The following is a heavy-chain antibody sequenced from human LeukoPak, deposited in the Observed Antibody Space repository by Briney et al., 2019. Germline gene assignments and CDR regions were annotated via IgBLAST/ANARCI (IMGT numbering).Heavy chain of an antibody. D-gene: IGHD6-13*01. CDR1: GFTFRSYG. CDR2: IWYDGSNK. J-gene: IGHJ4*02. Sequence: GGSLRLSCAASGFTFRSYGMHWVRQAPGKGLEWLAVIWYDGSNKYYADSVKGRFTISRDNSKNTLYLQMNSLRAEDTAVYYCAKTGRRYSSNWPDDYWAQGTLVTVSS. CDR3: AKTGRRYSSNWPDDY. V-gene: IGHV3-33*06.